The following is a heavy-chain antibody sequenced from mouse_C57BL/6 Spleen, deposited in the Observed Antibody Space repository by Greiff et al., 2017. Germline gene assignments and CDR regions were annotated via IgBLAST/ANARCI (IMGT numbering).Heavy chain of an antibody. D-gene: IGHD4-1*01. J-gene: IGHJ2*01. CDR1: GYAFSSSW. CDR3: ARRTGTYFDY. Sequence: QVQLQQSGPELVKPGASVKISCKASGYAFSSSWMNWVKQRPGKGLEWIGRIYPGAGDTNYNGKFKGKATLTADKSSSTAYMQLSSLTSEDSAVYFCARRTGTYFDYWGQGTTLTVSS. CDR2: IYPGAGDT. V-gene: IGHV1-82*01.